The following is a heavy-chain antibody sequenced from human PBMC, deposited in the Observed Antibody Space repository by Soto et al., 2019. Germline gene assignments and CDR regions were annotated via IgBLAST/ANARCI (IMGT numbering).Heavy chain of an antibody. CDR1: GFTVSTKY. V-gene: IGHV3-66*01. CDR3: ARDPWAADY. CDR2: IYSGGST. Sequence: EVQLVESGGGLVQPGGSLRLSCAASGFTVSTKYMSWVRQAPGKGLEWVSVIYSGGSTFYADSVRGRFTISRDNSKNTXXXXXXXXXXXXXXXXXXARDPWAADYWGQGTLVTVSS. J-gene: IGHJ4*02. D-gene: IGHD3-16*01.